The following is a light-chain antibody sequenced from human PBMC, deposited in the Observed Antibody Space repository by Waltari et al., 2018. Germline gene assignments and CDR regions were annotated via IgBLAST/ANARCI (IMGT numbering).Light chain of an antibody. V-gene: IGLV2-14*03. CDR1: SSDVGGYNS. CDR3: SSQSSDNVVL. J-gene: IGLJ2*01. Sequence: QSALTQPASVSGSPGQSITISCTGTSSDVGGYNSVSWYQDHPGQAPKVIIYDVSDRHSGISERFSGSKSGNTASLTISGLQAEDEADYYCSSQSSDNVVLFGGGTKLTVL. CDR2: DVS.